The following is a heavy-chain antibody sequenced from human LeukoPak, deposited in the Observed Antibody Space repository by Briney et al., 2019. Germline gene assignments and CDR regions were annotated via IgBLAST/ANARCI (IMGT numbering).Heavy chain of an antibody. V-gene: IGHV3-33*01. CDR2: IWNDGNHK. Sequence: GGSLRLSCAASGFTFNSYGMHWVRQAPGKGLEWVAVIWNDGNHKYYGDSVKGRFTISRDTSKNTLYLQMRSLRAEHTAVYYCARSRDGYNWDNWGQGTLVTVSS. J-gene: IGHJ4*02. CDR1: GFTFNSYG. CDR3: ARSRDGYNWDN. D-gene: IGHD5-24*01.